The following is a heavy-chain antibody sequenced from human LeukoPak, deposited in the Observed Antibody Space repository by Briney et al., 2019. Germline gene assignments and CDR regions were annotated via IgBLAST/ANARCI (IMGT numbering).Heavy chain of an antibody. CDR1: GYTFTSYD. D-gene: IGHD1-26*01. V-gene: IGHV1-8*01. CDR3: ARGQWELTVYYGMDV. J-gene: IGHJ6*04. CDR2: MNPNSGNT. Sequence: GASVKVSCKASGYTFTSYDINWVRQATGQGLEWMGWMNPNSGNTGYAQKFQGRVTMTRNTSISTAYMELSSLRSEDTAVYYCARGQWELTVYYGMDVWGKGTTVTVSS.